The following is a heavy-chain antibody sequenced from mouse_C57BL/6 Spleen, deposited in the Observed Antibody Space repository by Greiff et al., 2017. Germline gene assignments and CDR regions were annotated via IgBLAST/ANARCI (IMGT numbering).Heavy chain of an antibody. CDR1: GYSITSGYY. J-gene: IGHJ4*01. V-gene: IGHV3-6*01. CDR2: ISYNGSN. D-gene: IGHD2-3*01. CDR3: ARVDGYLGAMAY. Sequence: EVQLLESGPGLVKPSQSLSLTCSVTGYSITSGYYWNWIRQFPGNKLELMGYISYNGSNNYNPSLKDRISLTRDTSKNLFFLKLNSVTSEDSATSYLARVDGYLGAMAYWGQGTLVTVSS.